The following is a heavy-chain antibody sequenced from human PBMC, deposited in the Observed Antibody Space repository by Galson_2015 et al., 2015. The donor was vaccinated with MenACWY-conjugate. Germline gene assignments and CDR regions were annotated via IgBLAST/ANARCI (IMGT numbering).Heavy chain of an antibody. CDR1: GFTLSSYA. CDR2: ISGSGGSI. Sequence: SLRLSCAASGFTLSSYAMSWVRQAPGKGLEWVSAISGSGGSIYYADSVKGRFTISRDNSKNTLYLQMNSLRAEDTAVYYCAKDGGKAMAKGFDYWGQGTLATVSS. D-gene: IGHD5-18*01. J-gene: IGHJ4*02. CDR3: AKDGGKAMAKGFDY. V-gene: IGHV3-23*01.